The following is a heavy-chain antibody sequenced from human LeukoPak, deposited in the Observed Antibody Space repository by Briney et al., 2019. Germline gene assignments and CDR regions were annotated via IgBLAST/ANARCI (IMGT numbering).Heavy chain of an antibody. Sequence: SETLSLTCTVSGGSISSGSYYWSWIRQPAGKGLEWIGRIYTSGSTNYNPSLKSRVTISVDTSKNQFSLKLSSVTAADTAVYYCARVEDYYDSSGYYINWFDPWGQGTLVTVSS. J-gene: IGHJ5*02. V-gene: IGHV4-61*02. D-gene: IGHD3-22*01. CDR2: IYTSGST. CDR3: ARVEDYYDSSGYYINWFDP. CDR1: GGSISSGSYY.